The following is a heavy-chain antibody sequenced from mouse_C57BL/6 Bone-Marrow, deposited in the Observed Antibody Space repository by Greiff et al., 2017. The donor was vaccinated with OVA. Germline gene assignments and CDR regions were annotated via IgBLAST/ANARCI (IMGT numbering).Heavy chain of an antibody. Sequence: EVKLQQSGPVLVKPGASVKMSCKASGYTFTDYYMNWVKQSHGKSLEWIGVINPYNGGTSYNQKFKGKATLTVDKSSSTAYMELNSLTSEDSAVYYCARKDYGSFYWYFDVWGTGTTVTVSS. CDR2: INPYNGGT. D-gene: IGHD1-1*01. J-gene: IGHJ1*03. V-gene: IGHV1-19*01. CDR3: ARKDYGSFYWYFDV. CDR1: GYTFTDYY.